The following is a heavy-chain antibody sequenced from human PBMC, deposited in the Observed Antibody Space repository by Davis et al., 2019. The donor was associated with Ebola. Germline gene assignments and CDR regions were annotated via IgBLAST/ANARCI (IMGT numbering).Heavy chain of an antibody. CDR3: ARGMSGGTVTLGD. CDR2: IYSSGRT. D-gene: IGHD3-16*01. CDR1: GFTVSSNY. J-gene: IGHJ1*01. Sequence: PGGSLRLSCAASGFTVSSNYMSWVRQAPGKGLEWVAVIYSSGRTFYADSVKGRFTISRDNSNNTLYLQMDTLRTEDTAVYHCARGMSGGTVTLGDWGQGTLVTVSS. V-gene: IGHV3-66*02.